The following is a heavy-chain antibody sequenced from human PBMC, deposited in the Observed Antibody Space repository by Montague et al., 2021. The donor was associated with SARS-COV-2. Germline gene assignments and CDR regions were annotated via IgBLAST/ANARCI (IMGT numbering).Heavy chain of an antibody. CDR2: ISYDGSNK. J-gene: IGHJ4*02. V-gene: IGHV3-30*04. Sequence: SLRLSCAASGFTFSSYAMHWVRQAPGKGLEWVAVISYDGSNKYYADSVKGRFTISRDNSKNTLYLQMNSLRAEDTAVYYCARDFYDYGDWGAHAFDYWGQGALVTVSS. D-gene: IGHD4-17*01. CDR3: ARDFYDYGDWGAHAFDY. CDR1: GFTFSSYA.